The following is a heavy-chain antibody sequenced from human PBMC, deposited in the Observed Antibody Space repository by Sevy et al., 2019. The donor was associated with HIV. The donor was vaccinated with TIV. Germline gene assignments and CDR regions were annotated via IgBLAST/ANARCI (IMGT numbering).Heavy chain of an antibody. CDR1: GFTFSSYA. Sequence: GGSLRFSCAASGFTFSSYAMSWVRQAPGKGLEWVSAISGSGGSTYYADSVKGRFTISRDNSKNTLYLQMNSLRAEDTAVYYCAKDQAYYDFWSGYYSYWGQGTLVTVSS. V-gene: IGHV3-23*01. J-gene: IGHJ4*02. CDR3: AKDQAYYDFWSGYYSY. CDR2: ISGSGGST. D-gene: IGHD3-3*01.